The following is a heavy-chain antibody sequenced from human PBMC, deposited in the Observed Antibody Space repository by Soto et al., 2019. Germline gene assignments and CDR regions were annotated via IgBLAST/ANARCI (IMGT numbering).Heavy chain of an antibody. CDR2: IYHSGST. CDR3: AGGIADPPLGY. Sequence: QLQLQESGSGLVKPSQILSLTCAVSGGSISSGGYSWSWIRQPPGKGLEWIGYIYHSGSTYYNPSLKSRVTXSXXLPNYQYTWQLCCATGGVRGMCYCAGGIADPPLGYWGQQPRGTVSA. D-gene: IGHD6-13*01. J-gene: IGHJ4*02. V-gene: IGHV4-30-2*01. CDR1: GGSISSGGYS.